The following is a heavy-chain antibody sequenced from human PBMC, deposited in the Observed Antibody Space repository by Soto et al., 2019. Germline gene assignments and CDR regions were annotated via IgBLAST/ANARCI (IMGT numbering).Heavy chain of an antibody. D-gene: IGHD4-17*01. V-gene: IGHV4-59*01. CDR3: ASATTVTTIFDY. CDR2: IYYSGST. Sequence: SETLSLTCTVSGVSISSYYLSWIRQPPAKGLEWIVYIYYSGSTNYNPSLKRRVTISVDTSKNQFSLTLSSVTAAVTAVYFCASATTVTTIFDYWGQGTLVTVSS. J-gene: IGHJ4*02. CDR1: GVSISSYY.